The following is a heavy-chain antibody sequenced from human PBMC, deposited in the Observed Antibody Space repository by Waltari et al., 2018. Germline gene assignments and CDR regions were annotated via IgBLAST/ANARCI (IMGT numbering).Heavy chain of an antibody. CDR2: INPNSGGT. CDR1: GYTFTGYY. V-gene: IGHV1-2*02. J-gene: IGHJ6*02. CDR3: ARARYYFDSSGYSYGMDV. D-gene: IGHD3-22*01. Sequence: QVQLVQSGAEVKKPGASVKVSCKASGYTFTGYYMHWVRQAPGQGLEWMGWINPNSGGTNYAQKFQCRVTMTRDTSISTAYMELSRLRSDDTAVYYCARARYYFDSSGYSYGMDVWGQGTTVTVSS.